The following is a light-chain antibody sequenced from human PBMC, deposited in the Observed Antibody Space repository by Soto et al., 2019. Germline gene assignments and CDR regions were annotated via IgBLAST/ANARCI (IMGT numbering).Light chain of an antibody. Sequence: QSVLTQPDSVSGSPGQSITISCTGTSSDVGGYNSVSWYQQHPGKAPKLMIYEVSRRPSGVSNRFSGSKSANTASLTISGLQAEDEADYYCSSFTTSTNYVFGTGTKVTVL. CDR3: SSFTTSTNYV. V-gene: IGLV2-14*03. J-gene: IGLJ1*01. CDR1: SSDVGGYNS. CDR2: EVS.